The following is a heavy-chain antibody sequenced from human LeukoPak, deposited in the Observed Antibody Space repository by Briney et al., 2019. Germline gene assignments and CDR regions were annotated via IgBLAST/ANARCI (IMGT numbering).Heavy chain of an antibody. J-gene: IGHJ4*02. V-gene: IGHV4-38-2*02. Sequence: SETLSLTCTVSGSLIKTGNYWGWVRQPPGKGLEWIGSIYYSGSTYYNPSLKSRVTISVDTSKNQFSLKLSSVTAADTAVYYCASMAGKPSWNEKDYWGQGTLVTVSS. CDR1: GSLIKTGNY. CDR3: ASMAGKPSWNEKDY. D-gene: IGHD1-1*01. CDR2: IYYSGST.